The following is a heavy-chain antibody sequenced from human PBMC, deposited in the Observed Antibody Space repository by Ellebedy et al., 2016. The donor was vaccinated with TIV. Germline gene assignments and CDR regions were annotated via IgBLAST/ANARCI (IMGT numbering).Heavy chain of an antibody. D-gene: IGHD4-23*01. CDR2: IDAYNGKT. V-gene: IGHV1-18*01. CDR1: GYTFASYG. CDR3: ARTNTVVTPFDC. Sequence: ASVKVSCKPSGYTFASYGITWVRQAPGQGLEWMGRIDAYNGKTNYAEKLRDRVIMTTDTSTSTAYMELKSLRSDDTAVYYCARTNTVVTPFDCWGQGTLVTVSS. J-gene: IGHJ4*02.